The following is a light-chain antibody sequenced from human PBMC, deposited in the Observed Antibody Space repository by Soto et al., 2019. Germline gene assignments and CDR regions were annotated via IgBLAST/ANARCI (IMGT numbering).Light chain of an antibody. CDR2: GAS. Sequence: EIVITQSPATLSVSPGQTATPSSRASQSVSSNLAWYQQKPGQAPRLLIYGASTRATGIPARFSGSGSGTEFTLTISSLQSEDFAVYYCQQYNNWPGTFGQGTKVDIK. J-gene: IGKJ1*01. V-gene: IGKV3-15*01. CDR1: QSVSSN. CDR3: QQYNNWPGT.